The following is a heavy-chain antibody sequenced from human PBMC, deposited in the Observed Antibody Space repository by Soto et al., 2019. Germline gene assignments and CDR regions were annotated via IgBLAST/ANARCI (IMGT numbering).Heavy chain of an antibody. V-gene: IGHV1-3*01. CDR1: GYTFTSYA. J-gene: IGHJ5*02. CDR2: INAGNGNT. D-gene: IGHD3-3*01. CDR3: ARTFWSGYSQTEYNWFDP. Sequence: QVQLVQSGAEVKKPGASVKVSCKASGYTFTSYAMHWVRQAPGQRLEWMGWINAGNGNTKYSQKFQGRVTITRDTSASTAYMDLSSLRSEDTAVYYCARTFWSGYSQTEYNWFDPWGQGTLVTVSS.